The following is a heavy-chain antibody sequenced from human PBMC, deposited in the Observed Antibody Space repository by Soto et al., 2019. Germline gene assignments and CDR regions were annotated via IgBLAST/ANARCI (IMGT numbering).Heavy chain of an antibody. CDR2: AYFSGGNT. CDR3: AYGSSSAWIDY. Sequence: PSETLSLTCSVSGDSMRGYHFYWGWIRQAPGKGLEWIGSAYFSGGNTYYSPSLKSRVSISVDTSKNEFSLRLTSLTAADTAVYFCAYGSSSAWIDYWGQGTLVTVSS. V-gene: IGHV4-39*01. CDR1: GDSMRGYHFY. J-gene: IGHJ4*02. D-gene: IGHD6-25*01.